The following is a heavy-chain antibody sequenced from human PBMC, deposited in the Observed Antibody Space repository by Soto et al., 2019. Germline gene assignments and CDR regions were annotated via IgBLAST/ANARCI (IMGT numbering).Heavy chain of an antibody. CDR3: ARGYCSGGSCYVAKYYGLDV. D-gene: IGHD2-15*01. V-gene: IGHV1-69*01. J-gene: IGHJ6*02. CDR1: GGTFSNYT. Sequence: QVQLVQSGAEVRKPGSSVKVSCKASGGTFSNYTISWVRQAPGQGLEWMGGIIPIFGAVNYAQKFQGRLTISVGESTTTAHMELSRLGSEDTAVYYCARGYCSGGSCYVAKYYGLDVWGQGTTVIVS. CDR2: IIPIFGAV.